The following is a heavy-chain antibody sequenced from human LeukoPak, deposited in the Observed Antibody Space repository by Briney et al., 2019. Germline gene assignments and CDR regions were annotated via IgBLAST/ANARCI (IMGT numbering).Heavy chain of an antibody. CDR3: AKDCSGGSCYSGY. CDR1: GFAFSSYA. CDR2: ISGSGGST. V-gene: IGHV3-23*01. D-gene: IGHD2-15*01. Sequence: PGGSLRLSCAASGFAFSSYAMSWVRQAPGKGLEWVSAISGSGGSTYYADSVKGRFTISRDNSKNTLYLQMNSLRAEDTAVYYCAKDCSGGSCYSGYWGQGTLVTVSS. J-gene: IGHJ4*02.